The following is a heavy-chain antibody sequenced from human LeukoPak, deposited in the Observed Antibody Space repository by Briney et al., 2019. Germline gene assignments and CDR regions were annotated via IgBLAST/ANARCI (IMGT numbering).Heavy chain of an antibody. CDR3: ARTPGGLYSSLDY. J-gene: IGHJ4*02. CDR1: GFTFSSYS. Sequence: GGSLRLSCAASGFTFSSYSMNWVRQAPGKGLGWVSSISSSSSYIYYADSVKGRFTISRDNAKNSLYLQMNSLRAEDTAVYYCARTPGGLYSSLDYWGQGTLVTVSS. V-gene: IGHV3-21*01. D-gene: IGHD5-18*01. CDR2: ISSSSSYI.